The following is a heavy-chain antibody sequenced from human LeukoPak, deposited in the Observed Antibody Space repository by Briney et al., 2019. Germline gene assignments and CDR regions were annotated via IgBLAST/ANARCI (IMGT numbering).Heavy chain of an antibody. Sequence: GGSLRLSCVASGFIFSGSSMHWVRQAPGKGLEWVCFIRFDATNKYYADSVKGRFTISRDSSKNTLYLQLNNVRTEDTATYFCAKEQYPGYFDFWGQGTLVTVSA. J-gene: IGHJ4*02. CDR1: GFIFSGSS. V-gene: IGHV3-30*02. CDR3: AKEQYPGYFDF. D-gene: IGHD1-14*01. CDR2: IRFDATNK.